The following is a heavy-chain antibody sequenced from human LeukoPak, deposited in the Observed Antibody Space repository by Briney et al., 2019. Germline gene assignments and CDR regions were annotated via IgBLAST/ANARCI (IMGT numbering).Heavy chain of an antibody. CDR2: ISSSGSTI. J-gene: IGHJ4*02. CDR3: ARYMVRGDYFDY. V-gene: IGHV3-48*03. Sequence: GGSLRLCCAASGFTFSSYEMNWVRQAPGKGLEWVSYISSSGSTIYYADSVKGRFTISRDNAKNSLYLQMNSLRAEDTAVYYCARYMVRGDYFDYWGQGTLVTVSS. CDR1: GFTFSSYE. D-gene: IGHD3-10*01.